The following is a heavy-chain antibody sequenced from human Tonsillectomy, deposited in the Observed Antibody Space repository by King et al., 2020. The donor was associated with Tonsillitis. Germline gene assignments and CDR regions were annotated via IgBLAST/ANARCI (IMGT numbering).Heavy chain of an antibody. CDR2: IRGNRYGGTT. CDR1: GFKFGDYA. CDR3: TGDPYDVLTGYFRFDF. V-gene: IGHV3-49*04. J-gene: IGHJ4*02. D-gene: IGHD3-9*01. Sequence: VQLVESGGDLVQPGRSLRLSCTASGFKFGDYAMNWVRQAPGKGLEWVGFIRGNRYGGTTEYAASVSGRFIISRDDSKSVAYLQMSSLKTEDTAVYYCTGDPYDVLTGYFRFDFWGQGTLVTVSS.